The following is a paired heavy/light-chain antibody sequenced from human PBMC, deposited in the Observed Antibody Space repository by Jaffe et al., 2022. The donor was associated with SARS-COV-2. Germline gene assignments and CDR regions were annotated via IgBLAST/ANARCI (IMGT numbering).Heavy chain of an antibody. CDR3: AREWGVVVVPAAFLGWFDP. Sequence: QVQLVQSGAEVKKPGASVKVSCKASGYTFTSYYMHWVRQAPGQGLEWMGIINPSGGSTSYAQKFQGRVTMTRDTSTSTVYMELSSLRSEDTAVYYCAREWGVVVVPAAFLGWFDPWGQGTLVTVSS. D-gene: IGHD2-2*01. CDR1: GYTFTSYY. CDR2: INPSGGST. J-gene: IGHJ5*02. V-gene: IGHV1-46*01.
Light chain of an antibody. CDR1: QSVLYSSNNKNY. CDR3: QQYYSTPF. V-gene: IGKV4-1*01. J-gene: IGKJ2*01. CDR2: WAS. Sequence: DIVMTQSPDSLAVSLGERATINCKSSQSVLYSSNNKNYLAWYQQKPGQPPKLLIYWASTRESGVPDRFSGSGSGTDFTLTISSLQAEDVAVYYCQQYYSTPFFGQGTKLEIK.